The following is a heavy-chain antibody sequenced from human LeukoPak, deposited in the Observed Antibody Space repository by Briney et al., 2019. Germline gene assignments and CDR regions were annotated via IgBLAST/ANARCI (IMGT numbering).Heavy chain of an antibody. CDR3: ARGAQDWTPLGDY. CDR1: GFTFSSYA. D-gene: IGHD3/OR15-3a*01. CDR2: ISSNGGST. J-gene: IGHJ4*02. V-gene: IGHV3-64*01. Sequence: PGGSLRLSCAASGFTFSSYAMHWVRQAPGKGLEYVSAISSNGGSTYYANSVKGRFTISRDNSKNTLYLQMGSLRAEDMAVYYCARGAQDWTPLGDYWGQGTLVTVSS.